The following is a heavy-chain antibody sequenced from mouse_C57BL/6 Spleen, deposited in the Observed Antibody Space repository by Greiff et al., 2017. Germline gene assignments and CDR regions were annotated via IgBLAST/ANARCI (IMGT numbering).Heavy chain of an antibody. J-gene: IGHJ1*03. CDR1: GYTFTSYW. D-gene: IGHD1-1*01. V-gene: IGHV1-52*01. CDR2: IDPSDSET. Sequence: VQLKQPGAELVRPGSSVKLSCKASGYTFTSYWMHWVKQRPIQGLEWIGNIDPSDSETHYNQKFKDKATLTVDKSSSTAYMQLSSLTSEDSAVYYCARYYGSSYVSWYFDVWGTGTTVTVSS. CDR3: ARYYGSSYVSWYFDV.